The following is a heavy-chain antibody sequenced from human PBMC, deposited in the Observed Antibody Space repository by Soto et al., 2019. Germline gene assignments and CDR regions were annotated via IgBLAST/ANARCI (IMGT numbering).Heavy chain of an antibody. Sequence: EVQLLESGGGLVQPGGSLRLSCAASGFTFSSYAMSWVRQAPGKGLEWVSAISGSGGSTYYADSVKGRFTISRDNSKNTLYLQMNRLRAEDTAVYYCAKDSSSSFRFDPWGQGTLVTVSS. CDR3: AKDSSSSFRFDP. D-gene: IGHD6-6*01. CDR2: ISGSGGST. CDR1: GFTFSSYA. J-gene: IGHJ5*02. V-gene: IGHV3-23*01.